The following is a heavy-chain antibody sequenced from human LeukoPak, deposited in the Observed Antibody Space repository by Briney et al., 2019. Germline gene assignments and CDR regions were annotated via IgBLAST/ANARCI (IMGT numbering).Heavy chain of an antibody. Sequence: GGSLRLSCAASGFTFDDYGMSWVRQAPGKGLEWVSGINWNGGSTGYADSVKGRFTISRDNAKNSLHLQMNSLRAEDTALYYCARDRISGWLRDAFDIWGQGTMVTVSS. V-gene: IGHV3-20*04. CDR2: INWNGGST. J-gene: IGHJ3*02. D-gene: IGHD5-24*01. CDR3: ARDRISGWLRDAFDI. CDR1: GFTFDDYG.